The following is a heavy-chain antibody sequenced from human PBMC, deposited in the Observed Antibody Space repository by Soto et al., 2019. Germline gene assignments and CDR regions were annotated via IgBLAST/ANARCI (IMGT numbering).Heavy chain of an antibody. Sequence: SETLSLTCTVSGGSISSSSYYWGWIRQPPGKGLEWIGSIYYSGSTYYNPSLKSRITISRDNAENSLYLQMNSLRAEDTALYYCARSRTGIAARPHYFDYWGQGTLVTVSS. CDR2: IYYSGST. D-gene: IGHD6-6*01. J-gene: IGHJ4*02. CDR1: GGSISSSSYY. CDR3: ARSRTGIAARPHYFDY. V-gene: IGHV4-39*01.